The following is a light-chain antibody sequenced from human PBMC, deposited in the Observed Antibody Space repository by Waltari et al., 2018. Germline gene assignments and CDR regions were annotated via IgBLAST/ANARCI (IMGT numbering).Light chain of an antibody. CDR1: NSNIGNKD. J-gene: IGLJ2*01. V-gene: IGLV1-51*01. Sequence: QSVLTHPPSVSAAPGQKVTISCPGSNSNIGNKDVTWYQQFPGTAPKHLIYDNDKRPSGIPDRFSGSKAGTSATLGITGLQTGDEADYYCGTWDSSLSDVVFGGGTKLTVL. CDR3: GTWDSSLSDVV. CDR2: DND.